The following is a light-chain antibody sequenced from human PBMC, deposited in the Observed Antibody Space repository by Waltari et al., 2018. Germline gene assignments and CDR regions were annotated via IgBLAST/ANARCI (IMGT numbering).Light chain of an antibody. J-gene: IGLJ1*01. CDR1: RRDAGGYNS. CDR3: SSYTSSSTYV. Sequence: QSALTQPASVSGSPGQSITISCTGTRRDAGGYNSVSWYQQHPGKAPKLMIYDVSKRPSGVSNRFSGSKSGNTASLTISGLQAEDEADYYCSSYTSSSTYVFGTGTKVTVL. CDR2: DVS. V-gene: IGLV2-14*01.